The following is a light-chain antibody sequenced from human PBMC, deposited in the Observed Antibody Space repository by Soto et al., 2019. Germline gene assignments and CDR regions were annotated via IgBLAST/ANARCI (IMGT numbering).Light chain of an antibody. J-gene: IGLJ2*01. Sequence: QSALTQPPSASGSPGQSVTISCTGTSSDAGGHNDVSWYQQHPGKAPKLMIYEVTKRPSGVPDRFSGSKSGNTASLTVSGLQAADEADYYCSSYAGSNRVIFGGGTKLTV. CDR1: SSDAGGHND. CDR2: EVT. CDR3: SSYAGSNRVI. V-gene: IGLV2-8*01.